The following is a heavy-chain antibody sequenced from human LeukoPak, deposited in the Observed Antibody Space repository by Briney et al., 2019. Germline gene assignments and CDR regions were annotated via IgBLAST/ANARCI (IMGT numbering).Heavy chain of an antibody. J-gene: IGHJ5*02. D-gene: IGHD1-20*01. CDR1: GFTFSSYG. CDR2: ISGSGGST. V-gene: IGHV3-23*01. Sequence: GGTLGLSCAASGFTFSSYGMSWVRQAPGKGLEWVSAISGSGGSTYYADSVKGRFTISRDNSKNTLYLQMNSLRAEDTAVYYCAKLTGTESWFDPWGQGTLVTVSS. CDR3: AKLTGTESWFDP.